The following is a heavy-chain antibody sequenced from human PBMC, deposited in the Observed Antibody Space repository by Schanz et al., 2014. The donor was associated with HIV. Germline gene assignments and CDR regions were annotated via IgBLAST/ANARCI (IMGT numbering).Heavy chain of an antibody. CDR2: IWYDGSHT. V-gene: IGHV3-33*08. CDR3: ARDEGRYCSGGSCYYNGVDV. J-gene: IGHJ6*02. CDR1: GFTFSTCG. Sequence: QVQLVESGGGVVQPGRSLRLSCAASGFTFSTCGMHWVRQAQGKGPEWVAVIWYDGSHTYYADSVKGRFTISRDNSKNTLYFQMNSLRVEDTAVYYCARDEGRYCSGGSCYYNGVDVWGQGTTVTVSS. D-gene: IGHD2-15*01.